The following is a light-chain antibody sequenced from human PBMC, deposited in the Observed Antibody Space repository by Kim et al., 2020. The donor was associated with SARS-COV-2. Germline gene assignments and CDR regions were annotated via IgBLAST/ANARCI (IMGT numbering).Light chain of an antibody. CDR3: LQDYDYPLT. CDR1: QGIRND. Sequence: AIQMTQSPSSLSASVGDRVTITCRASQGIRNDLGWYQQKPGRAHNLLIYATSTLQSGVPSRFSGSGSGTDFTLTISSLQPEDVATYYCLQDYDYPLTFGGGTKVEIK. V-gene: IGKV1-6*01. CDR2: ATS. J-gene: IGKJ4*01.